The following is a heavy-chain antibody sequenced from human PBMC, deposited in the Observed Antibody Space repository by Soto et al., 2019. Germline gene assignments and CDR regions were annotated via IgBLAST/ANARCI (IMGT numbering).Heavy chain of an antibody. J-gene: IGHJ5*02. Sequence: PSETLSLTCAVYGGSFSGYYWSWIRQPPGKGLEWIGEINHSGSTNYNPSLKSRVTISVDTSKNQFSLKLSSVTAADTAVYYCASLSTVVGGVRSRYRYGWFDPWGQGTLVTVSS. D-gene: IGHD2-21*01. CDR1: GGSFSGYY. CDR3: ASLSTVVGGVRSRYRYGWFDP. CDR2: INHSGST. V-gene: IGHV4-34*01.